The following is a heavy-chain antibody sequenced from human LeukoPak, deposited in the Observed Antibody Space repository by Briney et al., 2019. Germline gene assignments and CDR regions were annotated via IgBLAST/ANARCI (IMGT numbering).Heavy chain of an antibody. V-gene: IGHV4-61*02. J-gene: IGHJ5*02. CDR1: GGSISSGSYY. Sequence: SETLSLTCTVSGGSISSGSYYWSWIRQPAGKGLEWIGRVYTSGSTNYNPSLKSRVTMSLDTPKNQLSLKLSSVTAADTAVYYCARVGYCSSSTCYSLFFLTGPWGQGTLVTVSS. D-gene: IGHD2-2*01. CDR3: ARVGYCSSSTCYSLFFLTGP. CDR2: VYTSGST.